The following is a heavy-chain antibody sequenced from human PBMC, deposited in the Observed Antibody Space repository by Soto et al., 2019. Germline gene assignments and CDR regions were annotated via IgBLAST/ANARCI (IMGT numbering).Heavy chain of an antibody. D-gene: IGHD3-10*01. CDR3: AREKLTNWFDP. J-gene: IGHJ5*02. Sequence: PSETLSLTCTVSGGSISSYYWSWIRQPPGKGLEWIGYIYYSGSTNYNPSLKSRVTISVDTSKNQFSLKLSSVTAADTAVYYCAREKLTNWFDPWGQGTLVTVSS. CDR1: GGSISSYY. V-gene: IGHV4-59*01. CDR2: IYYSGST.